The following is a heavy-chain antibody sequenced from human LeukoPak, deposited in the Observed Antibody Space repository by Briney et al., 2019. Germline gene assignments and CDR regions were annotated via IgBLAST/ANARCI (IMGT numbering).Heavy chain of an antibody. V-gene: IGHV4-59*01. CDR3: ASSSSWLSRIDY. Sequence: SETLSLTCTVSGGSISGYYWTWIRQPPGKGLEWIGYIYYSGSTNYNPSLKSRVTISVDTSKNQFSLKLSSVTAADTAVYYCASSSSWLSRIDYWGQGTLVTVSS. J-gene: IGHJ4*02. D-gene: IGHD6-13*01. CDR2: IYYSGST. CDR1: GGSISGYY.